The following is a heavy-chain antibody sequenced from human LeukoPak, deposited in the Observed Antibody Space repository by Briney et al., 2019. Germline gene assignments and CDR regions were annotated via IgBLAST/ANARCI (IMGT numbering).Heavy chain of an antibody. CDR3: AKDPHSSSWYYFDS. CDR2: ISSSTSYT. CDR1: GFTFSDYY. D-gene: IGHD6-13*01. J-gene: IGHJ4*02. Sequence: PGGSLRLSCAASGFTFSDYYMSWIRQAPGKGLEWVSYISSSTSYTNYADSVKGRFTISRDNAKNSLYLQMNSLRAEDTAFYYCAKDPHSSSWYYFDSWGQGTLVTVSS. V-gene: IGHV3-11*06.